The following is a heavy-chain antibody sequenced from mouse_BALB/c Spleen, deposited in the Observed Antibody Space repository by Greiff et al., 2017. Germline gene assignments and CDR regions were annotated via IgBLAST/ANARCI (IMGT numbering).Heavy chain of an antibody. CDR3: ARLRDLDY. D-gene: IGHD1-2*01. J-gene: IGHJ2*01. Sequence: EVQGVESGGGLVKPGGSLKLSCAASGFTFSSYAMSWVRQTPEKRLEWVASISSGGSTYYPDSVKGRFTISRDNARNILYLQMSSLRSEDTAMYYCARLRDLDYWGQGTTLTVSS. CDR1: GFTFSSYA. V-gene: IGHV5-6-5*01. CDR2: ISSGGST.